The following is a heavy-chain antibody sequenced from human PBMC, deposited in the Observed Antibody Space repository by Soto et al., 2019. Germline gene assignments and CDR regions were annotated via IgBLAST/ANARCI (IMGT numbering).Heavy chain of an antibody. CDR2: TRNKANSYTT. CDR1: VFTFSDHY. Sequence: EVQLVESGGGLVQPGGSLRLSCAASVFTFSDHYIDWVRQAPGKGLEWVGRTRNKANSYTTEYAASVKGRFTISRDDSKNSLYLQMNSLKTEDTAMYYCARELMTTVTYFDYWGQGTLVTVSS. J-gene: IGHJ4*02. CDR3: ARELMTTVTYFDY. D-gene: IGHD4-17*01. V-gene: IGHV3-72*01.